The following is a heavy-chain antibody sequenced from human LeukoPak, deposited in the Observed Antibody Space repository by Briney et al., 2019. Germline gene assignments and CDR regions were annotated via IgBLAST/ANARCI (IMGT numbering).Heavy chain of an antibody. J-gene: IGHJ4*02. CDR3: AKDGVVLMGATLTGPDY. D-gene: IGHD3-9*01. CDR2: IRYDGSNK. V-gene: IGHV3-30*02. Sequence: VGSLRLSCAASGFTFSSYGMHWVRQATGKGLEWVAFIRYDGSNKYYADSVKGRFTISRDNSKNTLYLQMNSLRAEDTAVYYCAKDGVVLMGATLTGPDYWGQGTLVTVSS. CDR1: GFTFSSYG.